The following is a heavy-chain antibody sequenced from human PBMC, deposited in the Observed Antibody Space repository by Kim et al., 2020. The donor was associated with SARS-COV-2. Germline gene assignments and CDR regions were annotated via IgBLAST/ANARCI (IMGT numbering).Heavy chain of an antibody. V-gene: IGHV3-21*01. CDR3: AVPYSGSEGDAFDI. Sequence: GGSLRLSCAASGFTFSSYSMNWVRQAPGKGLEWVSSISSSSSYIYYADSVKGRFTISRDNAKNSLYLQMNSLRAEDTAVYYCAVPYSGSEGDAFDIWGQGTMVTVSS. CDR1: GFTFSSYS. D-gene: IGHD1-26*01. J-gene: IGHJ3*02. CDR2: ISSSSSYI.